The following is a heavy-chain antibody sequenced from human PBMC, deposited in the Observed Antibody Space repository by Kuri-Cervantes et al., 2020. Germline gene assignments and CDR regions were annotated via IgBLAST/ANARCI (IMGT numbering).Heavy chain of an antibody. CDR3: ARNDDDKGSSWYPDY. CDR1: GYTFTSYA. V-gene: IGHV7-4-1*02. Sequence: ASVKVSCKASGYTFTSYAMNWVRQAPGQGLEWMGWINTNTGNPTYAQGFTGRFVFSLDTSVSTAYLQISSLKAEDTAVYYCARNDDDKGSSWYPDYWGQGPWSPSPQ. J-gene: IGHJ4*02. D-gene: IGHD6-13*01. CDR2: INTNTGNP.